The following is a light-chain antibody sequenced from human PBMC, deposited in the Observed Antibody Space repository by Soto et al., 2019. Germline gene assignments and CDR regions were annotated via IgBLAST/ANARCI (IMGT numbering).Light chain of an antibody. V-gene: IGKV3-20*01. CDR3: QQYGSSPPYT. CDR1: QSVSSSY. CDR2: GAS. J-gene: IGKJ2*01. Sequence: EIVWTQSPGTLSLSPGERATLSCRASQSVSSSYLAWYQQKPGQAPRLLIYGASSRATGIPDRLSGSGSGTDFTLTISRLEPEDFAVYYCQQYGSSPPYTFGQGTKLEIK.